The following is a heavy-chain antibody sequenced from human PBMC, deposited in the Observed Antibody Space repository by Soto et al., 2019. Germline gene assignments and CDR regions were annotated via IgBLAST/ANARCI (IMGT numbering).Heavy chain of an antibody. CDR2: IYYSGST. D-gene: IGHD3-22*01. V-gene: IGHV4-31*01. Sequence: SETLSLTCTVSGGSISSGGYYWSWIRQHPGKGLEWIGYIYYSGSTYYSPSFRGHVTISVTKSITTVFLQWSSLRASDTAMYYCARQIYDSDTGPNFQYYFDSWGQGTPVTVSS. CDR3: ARQIYDSDTGPNFQYYFDS. J-gene: IGHJ4*02. CDR1: GGSISSGGYY.